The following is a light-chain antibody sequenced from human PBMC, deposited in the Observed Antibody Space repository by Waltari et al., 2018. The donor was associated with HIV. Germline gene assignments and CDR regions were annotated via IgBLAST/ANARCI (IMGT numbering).Light chain of an antibody. CDR2: GAS. V-gene: IGKV3-20*01. J-gene: IGKJ4*01. CDR3: QQYGRSPTA. CDR1: QTLTTTS. Sequence: EIVLTQSPGNLSLSPGERATLSCRASQTLTTTSLAWYQQRPGQAPRLLIHGASSRATGIPDRFVGSGSGTDFSLNITRLQPEDFAVYYCQQYGRSPTAFGGGTQVQIK.